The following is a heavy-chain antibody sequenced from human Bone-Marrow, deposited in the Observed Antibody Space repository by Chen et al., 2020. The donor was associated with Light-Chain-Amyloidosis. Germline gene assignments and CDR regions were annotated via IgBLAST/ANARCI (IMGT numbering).Heavy chain of an antibody. V-gene: IGHV4-39*01. Sequence: QLQLQESGPGLVKPSETLSLTCTVSGGSIRSSSYYWGWIRQPPGKGLEWIGSIYYSGSPYYHPSLKGRLTISVDTSRDPFSLNPCSVAAADTAVYYCARHSIFGVVIMGVPPSSPFDYWGQGTLVTVSS. CDR1: GGSIRSSSYY. CDR2: IYYSGSP. CDR3: ARHSIFGVVIMGVPPSSPFDY. J-gene: IGHJ4*02. D-gene: IGHD3-3*01.